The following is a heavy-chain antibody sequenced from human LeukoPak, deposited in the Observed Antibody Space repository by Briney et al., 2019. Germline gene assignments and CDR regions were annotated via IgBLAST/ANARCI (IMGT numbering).Heavy chain of an antibody. CDR1: GGSISSYY. D-gene: IGHD2-15*01. CDR3: ANGVVVVAATRGYYYYGMDV. Sequence: SETLSLTCTVSGGSISSYYWGWIRQPPGKGLEWIGSIYYSGSTYYNPSLKSRVTISVDTSKNQFSLKLSSVTAADTAVYYCANGVVVVAATRGYYYYGMDVWGQGTTVTVSS. V-gene: IGHV4-39*07. J-gene: IGHJ6*02. CDR2: IYYSGST.